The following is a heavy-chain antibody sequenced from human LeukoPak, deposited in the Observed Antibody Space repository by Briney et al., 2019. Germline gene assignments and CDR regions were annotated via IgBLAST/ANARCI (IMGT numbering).Heavy chain of an antibody. CDR1: GGTFSSYA. CDR2: IIPIFGTA. CDR3: ARGASNSGYDSEAY. J-gene: IGHJ4*02. V-gene: IGHV1-69*01. Sequence: SVTVSCKASGGTFSSYAISWVRQAPGQGLEWMGGIIPIFGTANYAQKFQGRVTITADESTSTAYMELSSLRSEDTAVYYCARGASNSGYDSEAYWGQGTLVTVSS. D-gene: IGHD5-12*01.